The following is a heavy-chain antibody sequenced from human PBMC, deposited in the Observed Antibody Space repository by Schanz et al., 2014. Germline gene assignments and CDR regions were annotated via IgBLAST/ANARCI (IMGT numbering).Heavy chain of an antibody. Sequence: QVQLQESGPGLVRPSQTLSLTCTVSGDSISSGSYYWSWIRQHPGKGLEWIGYIYFNGITYYKPSLKARLIISVDTSNNQFSLKLSSVTAADTAVYYCARVGRSSSSPHGSSGDYWGQGTLVTVSS. CDR3: ARVGRSSSSPHGSSGDY. J-gene: IGHJ4*02. V-gene: IGHV4-31*03. D-gene: IGHD6-6*01. CDR2: IYFNGIT. CDR1: GDSISSGSYY.